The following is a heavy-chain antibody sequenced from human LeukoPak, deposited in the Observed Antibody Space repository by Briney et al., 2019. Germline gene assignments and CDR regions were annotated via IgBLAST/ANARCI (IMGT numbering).Heavy chain of an antibody. D-gene: IGHD5-18*01. CDR2: INPNSGGT. CDR1: GYTFTGYY. J-gene: IGHJ4*02. CDR3: ARGPWIQLWLLDY. V-gene: IGHV1-2*04. Sequence: ASVKVSCKASGYTFTGYYMHWVRRAPGQGLEWMGWINPNSGGTNYAQKFQGWVTMTRDTSISTAYMELSRLRSDDTAVYYCARGPWIQLWLLDYWGQGTLVTVSS.